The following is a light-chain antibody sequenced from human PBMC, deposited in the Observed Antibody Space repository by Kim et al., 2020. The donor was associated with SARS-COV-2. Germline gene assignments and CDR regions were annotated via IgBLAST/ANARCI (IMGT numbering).Light chain of an antibody. V-gene: IGLV3-19*01. CDR1: GRTSYY. CDR3: TSRDSRENSF. J-gene: IGLJ2*01. Sequence: HTARTTTKGDGRTSYYASWYQQKPRPAPILIIYGKNQRPSGVPNRFSGSRSGNTASLTISGPQAGDEADYYCTSRDSRENSFFGGGTQLTVL. CDR2: GKN.